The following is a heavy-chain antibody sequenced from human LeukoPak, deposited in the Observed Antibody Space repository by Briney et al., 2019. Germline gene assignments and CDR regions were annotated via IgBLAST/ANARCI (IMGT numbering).Heavy chain of an antibody. CDR1: GFTFSSYG. Sequence: GGSLRLSCAASGFTFSSYGMSWVRQAPGKGLEWVSAISGSGDSTYHVDSVKGRFTISRDNSKNTLYLQMNSLRAEDTALYYCAKDPSFYCTGGSCHSKYYFDDWGQGTLVTVSS. J-gene: IGHJ4*02. CDR2: ISGSGDST. D-gene: IGHD2-15*01. CDR3: AKDPSFYCTGGSCHSKYYFDD. V-gene: IGHV3-23*01.